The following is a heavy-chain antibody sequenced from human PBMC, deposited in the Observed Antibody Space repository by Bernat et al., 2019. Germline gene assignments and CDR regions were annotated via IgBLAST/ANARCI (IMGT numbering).Heavy chain of an antibody. CDR3: ARTAAGTFDY. V-gene: IGHV3-30-3*01. J-gene: IGHJ4*02. D-gene: IGHD6-13*01. Sequence: QVQLVESGGGVVQPGRSLRLSCAASGFTFSSYAMHWVRQAPGKGLEWVAVISYDGSNKYYADSVKGRFTISRDNSKNTLYLQMNSLRAEDTAVYYCARTAAGTFDYWGQGTLVTVPS. CDR2: ISYDGSNK. CDR1: GFTFSSYA.